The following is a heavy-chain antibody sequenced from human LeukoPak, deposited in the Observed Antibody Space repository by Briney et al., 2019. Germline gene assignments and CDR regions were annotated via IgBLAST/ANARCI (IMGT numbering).Heavy chain of an antibody. V-gene: IGHV3-53*01. CDR2: IYSGGST. CDR1: GFTVSSNY. J-gene: IGHJ4*02. CDR3: ASVSGGTEYYFDY. Sequence: GGSLRLSCAASGFTVSSNYMSWVRQAPGKGLEWVSVIYSGGSTYYADSVKGRFTISRDNSKYTLYLQMNSLRAEDTAVYYCASVSGGTEYYFDYWGQGTLVTVSS. D-gene: IGHD2-15*01.